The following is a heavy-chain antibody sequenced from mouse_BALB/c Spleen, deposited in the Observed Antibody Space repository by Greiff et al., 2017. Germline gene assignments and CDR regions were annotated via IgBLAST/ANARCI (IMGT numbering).Heavy chain of an antibody. D-gene: IGHD2-1*01. J-gene: IGHJ4*01. CDR1: GFSLTSYG. CDR3: ARRHYGNYDAMDY. Sequence: VKLVESGPGLVQPSQSLSITCTVSGFSLTSYGVHWVRQSPGKGLEWLGVIWSGGSTDYNAAFISRLSISKDNSKSQVFFKMNSLQADDTAIYYCARRHYGNYDAMDYWGQGTSVTVSS. V-gene: IGHV2-4-1*01. CDR2: IWSGGST.